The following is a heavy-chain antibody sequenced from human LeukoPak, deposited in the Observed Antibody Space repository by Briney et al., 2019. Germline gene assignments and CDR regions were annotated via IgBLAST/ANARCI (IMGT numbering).Heavy chain of an antibody. CDR2: IYYSGST. V-gene: IGHV4-59*01. Sequence: SETLSLTCTVSGGSISSYYWSWIRQPPGKGLEWIGYIYYSGSTNYNPSLTSRVTISVDTSKNQFSLKLSSVTAADTAVYYCARDRDTAYDYWGQGTLVTVSS. J-gene: IGHJ4*02. CDR3: ARDRDTAYDY. D-gene: IGHD5-18*01. CDR1: GGSISSYY.